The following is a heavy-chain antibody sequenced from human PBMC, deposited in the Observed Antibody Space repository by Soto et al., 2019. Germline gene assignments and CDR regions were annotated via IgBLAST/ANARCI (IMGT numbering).Heavy chain of an antibody. J-gene: IGHJ3*02. CDR1: GFTVSSNY. V-gene: IGHV3-66*01. CDR2: IYSGGST. Sequence: GGSLRLSCAASGFTVSSNYMSWVRQAPGKGLEWVSVIYSGGSTYYADSVKGRFTISRDNSKNTLYLQMNSLRAEDTAVYYCASDYGEHDDAFDIWGQGTMVTVSS. D-gene: IGHD4-17*01. CDR3: ASDYGEHDDAFDI.